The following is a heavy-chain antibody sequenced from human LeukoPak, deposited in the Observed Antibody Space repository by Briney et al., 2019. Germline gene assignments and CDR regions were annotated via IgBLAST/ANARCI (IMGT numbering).Heavy chain of an antibody. Sequence: SETLSLTCTVFGGSIRGYYWSWIRQPPGKGLEWIGYIYYSGSTNYNPSLKSRVTISVDTSKNQFSLKLSAVTAADTAVYYCARHEFDSGSLPYFDYWGQGILVTVSS. CDR2: IYYSGST. D-gene: IGHD3-10*01. CDR1: GGSIRGYY. J-gene: IGHJ4*02. V-gene: IGHV4-59*08. CDR3: ARHEFDSGSLPYFDY.